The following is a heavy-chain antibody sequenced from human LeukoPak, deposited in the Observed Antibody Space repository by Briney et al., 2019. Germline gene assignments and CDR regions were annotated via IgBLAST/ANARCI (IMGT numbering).Heavy chain of an antibody. CDR3: AGAAAGTAIDS. CDR1: GYSFSTYW. V-gene: IGHV5-51*01. Sequence: GESRKISCKGSGYSFSTYWIAWVRQMPGKGLEWMGIIYPGDSDTRYSPSFQGQFTISADKSISTAYLQWSSLKASDSAIYYCAGAAAGTAIDSWGQGTLVTVSS. J-gene: IGHJ4*02. CDR2: IYPGDSDT. D-gene: IGHD6-13*01.